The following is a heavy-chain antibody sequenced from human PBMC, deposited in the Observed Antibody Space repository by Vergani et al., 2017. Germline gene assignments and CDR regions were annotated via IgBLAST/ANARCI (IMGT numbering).Heavy chain of an antibody. D-gene: IGHD3-10*01. Sequence: EVQLVESGGDLVQPGRSLRLSCTASGFTFGYYAMDWFRQAPGQGLVWVGGIRSKAYGQATIYAASVKGRFTISRDDSKSIAYLQMNNLQTEDTAMYYCVRDQVTMLRGSDALDIWGQGTMVTVSS. CDR3: VRDQVTMLRGSDALDI. J-gene: IGHJ3*02. CDR2: IRSKAYGQAT. V-gene: IGHV3-49*03. CDR1: GFTFGYYA.